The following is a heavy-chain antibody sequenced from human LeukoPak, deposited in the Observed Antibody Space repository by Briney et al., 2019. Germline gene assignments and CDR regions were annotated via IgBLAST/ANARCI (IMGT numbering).Heavy chain of an antibody. CDR1: GYTFTSYD. V-gene: IGHV1-8*01. CDR3: ARGFSHYDILTGYFDY. J-gene: IGHJ4*02. Sequence: ASVKVSCKASGYTFTSYDINWVRQATGQGLEWMGWMNPNSGNTGYAQKFQGRVTMTRNTSISTAYMELSNLRSEDTAVYYCARGFSHYDILTGYFDYWGQGTLVTVSS. D-gene: IGHD3-9*01. CDR2: MNPNSGNT.